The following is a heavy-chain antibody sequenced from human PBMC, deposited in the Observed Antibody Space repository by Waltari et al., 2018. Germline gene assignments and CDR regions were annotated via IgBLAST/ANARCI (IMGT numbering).Heavy chain of an antibody. Sequence: QVQLQESGPGLVKPSQTLSLTCTVAGASLSSGSYCWTWIRQPAGKTRAWVGRFCTSGISNSNPSLKSRVTVSVDTSKNQFSLRLTSVTAADTAVYYCARDSGYNFLYYFDLWGQGVRVTVSS. J-gene: IGHJ4*02. CDR1: GASLSSGSYC. CDR3: ARDSGYNFLYYFDL. CDR2: FCTSGIS. V-gene: IGHV4-61*02. D-gene: IGHD5-12*01.